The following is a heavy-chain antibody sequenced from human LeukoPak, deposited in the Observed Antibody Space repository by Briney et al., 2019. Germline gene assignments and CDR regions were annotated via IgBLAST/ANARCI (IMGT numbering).Heavy chain of an antibody. Sequence: GGSLRLSCAASGFTFDDYAMHWVRQAPGKGLEWVAVISYDGSNKYYADSVKGRFTISRDNSKNTLYLQMNSLRAEDTAVYYCAKGPDSSGPRLYYFDYWGQGTLVTVSS. CDR3: AKGPDSSGPRLYYFDY. D-gene: IGHD3-22*01. CDR1: GFTFDDYA. V-gene: IGHV3-30*18. CDR2: ISYDGSNK. J-gene: IGHJ4*02.